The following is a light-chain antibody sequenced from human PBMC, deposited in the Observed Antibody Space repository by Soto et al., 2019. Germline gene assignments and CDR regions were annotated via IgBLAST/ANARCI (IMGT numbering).Light chain of an antibody. CDR2: EVS. Sequence: QSVLTQPASVSGSPGQSITISCTGTSSDVGGYNYVSWYQQYPGKAPKLMIYEVSNRPSGVSNRFSGSKSGNTASLTISGLQAEDEADYYCHSYDRTLSGSVFGGGTKLTVL. CDR3: HSYDRTLSGSV. CDR1: SSDVGGYNY. J-gene: IGLJ3*02. V-gene: IGLV2-14*01.